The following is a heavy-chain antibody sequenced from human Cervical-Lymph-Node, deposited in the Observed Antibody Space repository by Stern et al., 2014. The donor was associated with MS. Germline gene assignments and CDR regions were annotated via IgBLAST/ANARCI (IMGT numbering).Heavy chain of an antibody. CDR2: IYTSGST. D-gene: IGHD4-11*01. V-gene: IGHV4-61*02. CDR1: GGSISSGSYY. CDR3: ARALTTVTLYYGMDV. Sequence: VQLVESGPGLVKPSQTLSLTCTVSGGSISSGSYYWSWIRQPAGKGLEWIGRIYTSGSTNYNPPLKSRAPISLTTSKNQFPLKRSSVTAADTAVYYCARALTTVTLYYGMDVWGQGTTVTVSS. J-gene: IGHJ6*02.